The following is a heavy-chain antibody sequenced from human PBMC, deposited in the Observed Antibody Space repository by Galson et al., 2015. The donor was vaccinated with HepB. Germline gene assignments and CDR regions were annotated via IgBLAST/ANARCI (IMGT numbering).Heavy chain of an antibody. V-gene: IGHV5-10-1*01. J-gene: IGHJ6*02. D-gene: IGHD1-1*01. CDR3: ARQEKATSMSYYGIDV. CDR1: GYSFANYW. Sequence: QSGAEVKKPGESLRISCKGSGYSFANYWISWVRQMPGKGLEWMGTIDPSDSYTNYSPSFQGHVTISADKSISTAYLQWSSLKASDTAMYYCARQEKATSMSYYGIDVWGQGTTVTVSS. CDR2: IDPSDSYT.